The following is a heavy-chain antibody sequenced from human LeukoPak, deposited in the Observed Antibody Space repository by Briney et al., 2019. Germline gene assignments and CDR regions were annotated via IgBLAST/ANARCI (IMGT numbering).Heavy chain of an antibody. V-gene: IGHV3-21*01. CDR3: ARDEWGDAFDI. Sequence: GGSLRLSCAASGFTFSSYSMNWVRQAPGKGLEWVSSISSSSSYIHSADSVRGRFTISRVNAKNSLFLQMNSLRAEDTAVYYCARDEWGDAFDIWGQGTMVTVFS. CDR1: GFTFSSYS. D-gene: IGHD1-26*01. CDR2: ISSSSSYI. J-gene: IGHJ3*02.